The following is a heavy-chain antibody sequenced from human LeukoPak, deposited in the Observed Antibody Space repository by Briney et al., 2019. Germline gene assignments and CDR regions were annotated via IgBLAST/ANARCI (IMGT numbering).Heavy chain of an antibody. CDR2: INHSGST. J-gene: IGHJ5*02. V-gene: IGHV4-34*01. Sequence: SETLSLTCAVYGGSLSGHYWSWIRQPPGKGLEWIGEINHSGSTNYNPSLKSRVTISVDTSKNQFSLKLSSVTAADTAVYYCARGGDIVVVPAAPRGYNWFDPWGQGTLVTVSS. CDR3: ARGGDIVVVPAAPRGYNWFDP. D-gene: IGHD2-2*01. CDR1: GGSLSGHY.